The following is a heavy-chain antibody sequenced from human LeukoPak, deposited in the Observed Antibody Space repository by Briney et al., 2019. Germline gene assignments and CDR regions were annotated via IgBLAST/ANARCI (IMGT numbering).Heavy chain of an antibody. CDR1: GFTFNGYA. V-gene: IGHV3-33*01. D-gene: IGHD3-22*01. CDR3: ARDRGSGNYYGGYFDY. Sequence: PGGSLRLSCVASGFTFNGYAIHWVRQAPGKGLEWVAVIWYDGSKIYYADSVKGRFTISRDNSKNTLYLQMNNLRAEDTAVYYCARDRGSGNYYGGYFDYWGQGTLVTVSS. CDR2: IWYDGSKI. J-gene: IGHJ4*02.